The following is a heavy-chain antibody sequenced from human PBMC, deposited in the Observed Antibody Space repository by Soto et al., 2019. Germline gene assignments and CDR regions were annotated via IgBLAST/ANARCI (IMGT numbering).Heavy chain of an antibody. D-gene: IGHD2-2*01. CDR3: ARDGGCISTSCFLYYYYYGMDV. Sequence: GESLRLPCAASGFAFSSYGIHWVRQARGKGLEWVAVIWYDGSNKYYADSVKGRFTISRDNSKNTLYLQMNSLRAEDTAVYYCARDGGCISTSCFLYYYYYGMDVWAKGTTVTVSS. CDR1: GFAFSSYG. J-gene: IGHJ6*04. CDR2: IWYDGSNK. V-gene: IGHV3-33*01.